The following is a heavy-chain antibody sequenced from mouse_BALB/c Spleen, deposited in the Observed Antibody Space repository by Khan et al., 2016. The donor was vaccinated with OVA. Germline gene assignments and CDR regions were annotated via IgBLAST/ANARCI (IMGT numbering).Heavy chain of an antibody. CDR3: TRDGNYAHWYFDV. CDR1: GFSFSSYT. D-gene: IGHD2-1*01. J-gene: IGHJ1*01. Sequence: EVELVESGGGLVNPGGSLKLSCAASGFSFSSYTMSWVRQTPEKRLEWVATISSGSTYTYYPDSVKGRFTISRDNAKNTLYLQMSSLKSEDTATYDCTRDGNYAHWYFDVWGAGTTVTVSS. CDR2: ISSGSTYT. V-gene: IGHV5-6-4*01.